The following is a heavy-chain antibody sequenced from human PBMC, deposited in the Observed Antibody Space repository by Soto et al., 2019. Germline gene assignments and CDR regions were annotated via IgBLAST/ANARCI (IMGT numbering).Heavy chain of an antibody. J-gene: IGHJ2*01. CDR3: ARGRGGYFDL. CDR2: FYYSGST. Sequence: QVQLQESGPGLVKPSETLSLTCTVSGASISRYYWSWIRQPPGKGLEWIGYFYYSGSTNYNPSLESRVTISVDTSKNQFYLKLSSVTAADTAVYYCARGRGGYFDLWGRGTLVTVSS. V-gene: IGHV4-59*01. CDR1: GASISRYY.